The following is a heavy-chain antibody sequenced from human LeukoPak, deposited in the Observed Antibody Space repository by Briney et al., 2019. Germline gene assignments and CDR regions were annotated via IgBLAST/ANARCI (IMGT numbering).Heavy chain of an antibody. D-gene: IGHD3-22*01. J-gene: IGHJ3*02. Sequence: PSQTLSLTXTVSGGSISSGSYYWSWIRQPAGKGLEWIGRIYTSGSTNYNPSLKSRVTISVDTSKNQFSLKLSSVTAADTAVYYCARDSDHYYYDSSGYSPVAAFDIWGQGTMVTVSS. V-gene: IGHV4-61*02. CDR3: ARDSDHYYYDSSGYSPVAAFDI. CDR2: IYTSGST. CDR1: GGSISSGSYY.